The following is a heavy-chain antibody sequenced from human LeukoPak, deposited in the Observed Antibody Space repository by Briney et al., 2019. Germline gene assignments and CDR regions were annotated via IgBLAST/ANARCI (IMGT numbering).Heavy chain of an antibody. V-gene: IGHV3-72*01. D-gene: IGHD1-1*01. Sequence: PGGSLRLSCAASGFTFSDHFMDWVRHAPGKGLEWVGRIKKKPNSYTTEYAASVKGRFTFSRDDLRNSLYLQMNSLEAEDTGVYYCARVSATTGATDALDFWGQGTMVTVSS. CDR3: ARVSATTGATDALDF. CDR2: IKKKPNSYTT. CDR1: GFTFSDHF. J-gene: IGHJ3*01.